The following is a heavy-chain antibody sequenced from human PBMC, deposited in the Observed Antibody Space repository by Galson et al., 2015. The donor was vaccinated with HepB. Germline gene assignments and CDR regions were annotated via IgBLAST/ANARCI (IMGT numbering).Heavy chain of an antibody. V-gene: IGHV3-23*01. CDR2: ISGSGGST. CDR3: AKETRSYSYDPDLGVDY. Sequence: SLRLSCAASGFTFSSYAMSWVRQAPGKGLEWVSAISGSGGSTYYADSVKGRFTISRDNSKNTLYLQMNSLRAEDTAVYYCAKETRSYSYDPDLGVDYWGQGTLVTVSS. CDR1: GFTFSSYA. J-gene: IGHJ4*02. D-gene: IGHD5-18*01.